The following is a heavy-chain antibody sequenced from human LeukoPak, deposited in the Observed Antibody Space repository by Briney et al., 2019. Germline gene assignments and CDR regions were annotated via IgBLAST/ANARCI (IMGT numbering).Heavy chain of an antibody. CDR2: IYYSGST. CDR3: ARRPTYYDFWSGLGAFDI. V-gene: IGHV4-39*01. J-gene: IGHJ3*02. Sequence: SETLSLTCTVSGGSISSSSYYWGWIRQPPGKGLEWIGSIYYSGSTYYNPSLKSRATISVDTSKNQFSLKLSSVTAADTAVYYCARRPTYYDFWSGLGAFDIWGQGTMVTVSS. CDR1: GGSISSSSYY. D-gene: IGHD3-3*01.